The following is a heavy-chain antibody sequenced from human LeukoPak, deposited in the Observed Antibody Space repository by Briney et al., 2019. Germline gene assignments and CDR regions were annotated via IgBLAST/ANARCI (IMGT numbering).Heavy chain of an antibody. J-gene: IGHJ4*02. CDR2: IYPGDSDT. Sequence: GESLKISCKGSGYSFTNYWIGWVRQMPGKGLEWMGIIYPGDSDTRYSPSFLGQVTISADKSISTAYLQWSSLKASDTAMYYCASLGDTSYIVAPIYRGQGTLVTVSS. CDR1: GYSFTNYW. V-gene: IGHV5-51*01. D-gene: IGHD5-12*01. CDR3: ASLGDTSYIVAPIY.